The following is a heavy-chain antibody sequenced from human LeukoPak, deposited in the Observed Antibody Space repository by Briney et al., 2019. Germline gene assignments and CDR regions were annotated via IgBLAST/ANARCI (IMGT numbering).Heavy chain of an antibody. V-gene: IGHV4-39*01. CDR2: IYYSGST. CDR1: GDSISSSDYY. CDR3: ARHGSGCIYYFDY. J-gene: IGHJ4*03. Sequence: SETVSLACTVSGDSISSSDYYWGWIRQPPGKGLEWIGSIYYSGSTHYNPSLKSRVTISVDTSKNQFSLKLNSVTAADTALYYCARHGSGCIYYFDYWGPGNMVTVSS. D-gene: IGHD6-19*01.